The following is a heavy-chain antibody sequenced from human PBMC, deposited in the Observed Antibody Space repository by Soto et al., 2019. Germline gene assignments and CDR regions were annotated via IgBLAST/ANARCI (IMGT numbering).Heavy chain of an antibody. CDR2: ISAYNGNT. V-gene: IGHV1-18*01. CDR3: ARTASVVVPAAISWFDP. J-gene: IGHJ5*02. Sequence: ASVKVSCKASGYTFTSYGISWVRQAPGQGLEWMGWISAYNGNTNYAQKLQGRVTMTTDTSTSTAYMELRSLRSDDTAVYYCARTASVVVPAAISWFDPWGQGTLVTVSS. CDR1: GYTFTSYG. D-gene: IGHD2-2*01.